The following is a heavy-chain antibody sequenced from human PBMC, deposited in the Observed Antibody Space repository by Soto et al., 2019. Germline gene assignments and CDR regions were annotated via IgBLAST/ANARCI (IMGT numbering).Heavy chain of an antibody. V-gene: IGHV3-30*18. J-gene: IGHJ4*02. CDR1: GFSFSNDG. CDR2: ISYGGTEE. CDR3: ANQKSDWNDHVGY. D-gene: IGHD1-1*01. Sequence: QVELVESGGGVVQPGRSLRLSCAASGFSFSNDGMHWVRQAPGKGLEWMAMISYGGTEEYYADSVKGRFTISRDNSKNAVYLQMNSLRAVDTAVYYCANQKSDWNDHVGYWGQGTLGTVSS.